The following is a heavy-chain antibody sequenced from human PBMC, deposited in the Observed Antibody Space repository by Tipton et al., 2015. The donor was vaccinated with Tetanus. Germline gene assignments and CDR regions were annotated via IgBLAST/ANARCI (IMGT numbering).Heavy chain of an antibody. CDR3: ARTSGYFRSGAYIDV. Sequence: GSLRLSCAASGFTFSSYWMSWVRQAPGKGLERVANIKEDASEIHYVDSVRGRFTISRDNAENSLFLQMNSLRAEDTAVYYCARTSGYFRSGAYIDVWGRGTLVTVSS. D-gene: IGHD3-10*01. V-gene: IGHV3-7*03. CDR1: GFTFSSYW. CDR2: IKEDASEI. J-gene: IGHJ2*01.